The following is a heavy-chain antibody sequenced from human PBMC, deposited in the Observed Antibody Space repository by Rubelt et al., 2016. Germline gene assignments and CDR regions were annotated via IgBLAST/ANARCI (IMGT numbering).Heavy chain of an antibody. CDR1: GGTFSSYA. D-gene: IGHD3-10*01. Sequence: QVQLVQSGAEVKKPGSSVKVSCKASGGTFSSYAISWVRQAPGQGLEWMGWSSAYNGNTNYAQKLQGRVTMTNDTSTRKGYMEMRSLRFDDTAVYYCARALMIMVLPPDYWGQGTLVTVSS. V-gene: IGHV1-18*01. J-gene: IGHJ4*02. CDR3: ARALMIMVLPPDY. CDR2: SSAYNGNT.